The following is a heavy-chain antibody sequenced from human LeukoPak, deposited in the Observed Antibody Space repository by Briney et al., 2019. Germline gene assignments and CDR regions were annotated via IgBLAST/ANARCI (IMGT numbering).Heavy chain of an antibody. D-gene: IGHD2-15*01. CDR3: ATGAASIGWLSHDH. Sequence: GGSLRLSCAASGFTFSSFSMSWVRQTPGKGLEWVSDISGSASITKYADSVKGRFIISRDNSKNTLFLQMNSLTAEDTAVYYCATGAASIGWLSHDHWGQGILVTVSS. CDR1: GFTFSSFS. V-gene: IGHV3-23*01. J-gene: IGHJ4*02. CDR2: ISGSASIT.